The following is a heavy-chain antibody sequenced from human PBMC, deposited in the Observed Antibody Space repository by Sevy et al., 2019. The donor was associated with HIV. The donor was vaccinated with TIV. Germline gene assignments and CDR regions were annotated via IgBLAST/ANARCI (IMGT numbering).Heavy chain of an antibody. D-gene: IGHD3-10*01. CDR1: GGSISSYY. Sequence: SENLSLTCTVSGGSISSYYWSWIRQPPGKGLEWIGYIYYSGSTNYNPSLKSRVTISVDTSKNQFSLKLSSVTAADTAVYYCAGSMVRGLIILGRFDPWGQGTLVTVSS. CDR2: IYYSGST. J-gene: IGHJ5*02. CDR3: AGSMVRGLIILGRFDP. V-gene: IGHV4-59*01.